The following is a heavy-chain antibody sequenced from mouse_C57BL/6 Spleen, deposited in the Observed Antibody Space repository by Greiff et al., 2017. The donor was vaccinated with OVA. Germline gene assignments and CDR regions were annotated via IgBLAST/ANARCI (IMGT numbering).Heavy chain of an antibody. Sequence: EVKLVESGEGLVKPGGSLKLSCAASGFTFSSYAMSWVRQTPEKRLEWVAYISSGGDYIYYADTVKGRFTISRDNARNTLYLQMSSLKSEDTAMYYCTRGGLTGSFAYWGQGTLVTVSA. CDR3: TRGGLTGSFAY. V-gene: IGHV5S21*01. D-gene: IGHD4-1*01. CDR1: GFTFSSYA. CDR2: ISSGGDYI. J-gene: IGHJ3*01.